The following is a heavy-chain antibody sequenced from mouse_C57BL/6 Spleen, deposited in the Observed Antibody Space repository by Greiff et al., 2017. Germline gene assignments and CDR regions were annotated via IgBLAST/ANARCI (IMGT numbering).Heavy chain of an antibody. V-gene: IGHV1-55*01. CDR1: GYTFTSYW. CDR2: IYPGSGST. Sequence: VQLQQPGAELVKPGASVKMSCKASGYTFTSYWITWVKQRPGQGLEWIGDIYPGSGSTNYNEKFKSKATLTVDTASSTAYMQLSSLTSEDSAVYYCARRGDGYGYYFDYWGQGTTLTVSS. CDR3: ARRGDGYGYYFDY. D-gene: IGHD2-2*01. J-gene: IGHJ2*01.